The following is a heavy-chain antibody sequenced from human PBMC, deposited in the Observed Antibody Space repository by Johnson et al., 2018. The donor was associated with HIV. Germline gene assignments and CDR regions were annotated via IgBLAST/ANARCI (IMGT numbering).Heavy chain of an antibody. CDR1: VFTFSSYG. Sequence: QVQLVESGGGVVQPGGSLRLSCAASVFTFSSYGMHWVRQAPGKGLEWVAFIRYDGSNKYYADSLTGRFTISRDNSKDTMYLQMSSLRAEDTGVYYCAKNIGYCTVTSCYPRNNDAFDIWGQGTVVTVSS. CDR3: AKNIGYCTVTSCYPRNNDAFDI. J-gene: IGHJ3*02. CDR2: IRYDGSNK. D-gene: IGHD2-2*01. V-gene: IGHV3-30*02.